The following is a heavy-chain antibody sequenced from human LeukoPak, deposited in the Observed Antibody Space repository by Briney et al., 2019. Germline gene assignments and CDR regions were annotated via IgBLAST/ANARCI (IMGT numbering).Heavy chain of an antibody. V-gene: IGHV4-59*08. J-gene: IGHJ4*02. CDR3: AKTTYYDFWSGYYTFDY. CDR1: GDSISSYY. D-gene: IGHD3-3*01. Sequence: SETLSLTCTVSGDSISSYYWSWIRQPPGKGLEWIGYIYYSGSTNYNPSLKSRVTISVDTSKNQFSLKLSSVTAADTAVYYCAKTTYYDFWSGYYTFDYWGQGTLVTVSS. CDR2: IYYSGST.